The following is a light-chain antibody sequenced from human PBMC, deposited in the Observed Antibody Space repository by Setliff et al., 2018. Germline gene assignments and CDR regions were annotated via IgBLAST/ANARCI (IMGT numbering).Light chain of an antibody. CDR3: AAWDDSLLGYV. J-gene: IGLJ1*01. V-gene: IGLV1-44*01. CDR1: SSNIGPYT. Sequence: QSVLTQPPSASGTPGQRVTISCFGSSSNIGPYTVNWYQQIPGTAPKLLIYTNSRRPSGVPDRFSGSKSGTSGSLAISGLQSGDEANYYCAAWDDSLLGYVFGTGTKGTVL. CDR2: TNS.